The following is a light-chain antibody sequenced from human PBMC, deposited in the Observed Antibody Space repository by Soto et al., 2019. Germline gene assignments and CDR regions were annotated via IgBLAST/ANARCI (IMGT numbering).Light chain of an antibody. V-gene: IGLV2-14*01. CDR1: SSDVGGYNY. Sequence: QSALTQPASVSGSPGQSITISCTGTSSDVGGYNYVSWYQQHPGKAPKLMIYEVINRPSGVSNRFSASKSGNTASLTISGLQAEDEADYYCSSYTASSTLVFGGGTKVTVL. J-gene: IGLJ2*01. CDR3: SSYTASSTLV. CDR2: EVI.